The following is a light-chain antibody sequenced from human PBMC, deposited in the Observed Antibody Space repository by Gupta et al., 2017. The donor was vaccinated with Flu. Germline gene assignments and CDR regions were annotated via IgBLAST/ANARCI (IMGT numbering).Light chain of an antibody. CDR2: WAS. Sequence: SLGERTTINCKSSQSVLHSSNNRNYLAWYQQKPGQPPKLLIYWASTRESGVPDRFSGSGSGTDFTLTISSLQAEDVAVYYCQQYYSTPLVFGGGTKVEIK. V-gene: IGKV4-1*01. CDR1: QSVLHSSNNRNY. CDR3: QQYYSTPLV. J-gene: IGKJ4*01.